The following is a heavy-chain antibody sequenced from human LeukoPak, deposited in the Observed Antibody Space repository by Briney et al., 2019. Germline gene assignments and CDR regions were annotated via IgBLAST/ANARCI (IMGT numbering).Heavy chain of an antibody. J-gene: IGHJ3*02. CDR3: AKAVGSSGYFSRDAFDI. CDR2: ISGGGSGT. Sequence: PGGSLNLSFAPSGFTFSSYAMSWVRQAPGKGLEWVAVISGGGSGTYYADSVRGRFAISRDNSKNTVYLQMNSLRAEDTAIYYCAKAVGSSGYFSRDAFDIWGQGTMVTVSS. CDR1: GFTFSSYA. D-gene: IGHD3-22*01. V-gene: IGHV3-23*01.